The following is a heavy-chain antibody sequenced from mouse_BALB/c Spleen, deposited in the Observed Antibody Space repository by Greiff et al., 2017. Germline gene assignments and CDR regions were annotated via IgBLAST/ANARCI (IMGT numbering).Heavy chain of an antibody. CDR2: ISYSGST. Sequence: EVQLQQSGPGLVKPSQSLSLTCTVTGYSITSDYAWNWIRQFPGNLLEWMGYISYSGSTSYNPSLKSRISITRDTSKNQFFLQLNSVTTEDTATYYCARSNYGNFCYYAMDDWGQGTSVTVSS. D-gene: IGHD2-1*01. CDR1: GYSITSDYA. CDR3: ARSNYGNFCYYAMDD. J-gene: IGHJ4*01. V-gene: IGHV3-2*02.